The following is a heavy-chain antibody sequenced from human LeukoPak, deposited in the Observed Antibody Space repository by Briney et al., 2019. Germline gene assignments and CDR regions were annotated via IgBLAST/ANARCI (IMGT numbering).Heavy chain of an antibody. J-gene: IGHJ4*02. CDR1: GFTFRNYR. CDR2: ISTSSTYI. Sequence: GGSLRLSCAASGFTFRNYRMNWVRQAPGKGLEWVSSISTSSTYIFYADSVKGRFTISRDNAKNSLYLQMNSLRAEDTAVYCCARDYDSSGYYYPVYEYWGQGTLVTVSS. D-gene: IGHD3-22*01. V-gene: IGHV3-21*01. CDR3: ARDYDSSGYYYPVYEY.